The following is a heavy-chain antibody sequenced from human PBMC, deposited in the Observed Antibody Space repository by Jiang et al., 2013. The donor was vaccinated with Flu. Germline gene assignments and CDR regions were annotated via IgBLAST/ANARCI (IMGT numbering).Heavy chain of an antibody. CDR1: GFTFSSYA. J-gene: IGHJ4*02. Sequence: VQLVESGGGLVQPGGSLRLSCAASGFTFSSYAMIWVRQAPGKGLEWVSAIGGSGDNTYYADSVKGRFTTSRDNSKDTLYVQMNSLRAEDTAVYYCAAYIHYYESSGYYYNYWGQGTLVTVSS. D-gene: IGHD3-22*01. CDR2: IGGSGDNT. CDR3: AAYIHYYESSGYYYNY. V-gene: IGHV3-23*04.